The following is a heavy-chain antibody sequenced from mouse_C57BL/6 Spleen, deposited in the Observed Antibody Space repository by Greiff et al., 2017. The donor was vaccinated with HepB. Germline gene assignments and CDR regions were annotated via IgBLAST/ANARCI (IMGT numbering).Heavy chain of an antibody. CDR2: INPSSGYT. CDR3: LYGSSSYYAMDY. D-gene: IGHD1-1*01. J-gene: IGHJ4*01. V-gene: IGHV1-4*01. Sequence: QVHVKQSGAELARPGASVKMSCKASGYTFTSYTMHWVKQRPGQGLEWIGYINPSSGYTKYNQKFKDKATLTADKSSSTAYMQLSSLTSEDSAVYYCLYGSSSYYAMDYWGQGTSVTVSS. CDR1: GYTFTSYT.